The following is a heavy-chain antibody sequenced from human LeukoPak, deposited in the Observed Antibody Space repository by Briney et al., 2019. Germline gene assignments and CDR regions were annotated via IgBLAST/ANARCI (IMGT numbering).Heavy chain of an antibody. D-gene: IGHD1-1*01. CDR3: ARAAGRYLLDY. CDR1: GGSISSSSYY. CDR2: IYYSGST. Sequence: SETLSLTCTVSGGSISSSSYYWGWIHQPPGKGLEWIGSIYYSGSTYYNPSLKSRVTISVDTSKNQFSLKLSSVTAADTAVYYCARAAGRYLLDYWGQGTLVTVSS. V-gene: IGHV4-39*07. J-gene: IGHJ4*02.